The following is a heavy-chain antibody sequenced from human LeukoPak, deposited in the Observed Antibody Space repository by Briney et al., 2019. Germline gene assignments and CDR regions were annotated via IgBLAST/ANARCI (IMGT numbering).Heavy chain of an antibody. D-gene: IGHD3-9*01. CDR1: RGTFSSYA. CDR3: ASPWGGYDILTGPLGY. V-gene: IGHV1-69*01. Sequence: ASVKVSCKASRGTFSSYAISWVRQAPGQGLEWMGGIIPIFGTANYAQKFQGRVTITADESTSTAYMELSSLRSEDTAVYYCASPWGGYDILTGPLGYWGQGTLVTVSS. CDR2: IIPIFGTA. J-gene: IGHJ4*02.